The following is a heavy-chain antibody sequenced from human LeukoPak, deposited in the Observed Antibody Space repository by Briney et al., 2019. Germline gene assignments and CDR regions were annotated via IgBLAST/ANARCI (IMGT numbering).Heavy chain of an antibody. J-gene: IGHJ6*03. CDR3: ARGSIGIVVVPAAIKYYYYYYMDV. CDR1: GGSFSGYF. V-gene: IGHV4-34*01. Sequence: SETLSLTCAVYGGSFSGYFWSWVRQPPGKGLEWIGEINHSGSTNYNPSLKSRVTISVDTSKNQFSLKLSSVTAADTAVYYCARGSIGIVVVPAAIKYYYYYYMDVWGKGTTVTVSS. CDR2: INHSGST. D-gene: IGHD2-2*02.